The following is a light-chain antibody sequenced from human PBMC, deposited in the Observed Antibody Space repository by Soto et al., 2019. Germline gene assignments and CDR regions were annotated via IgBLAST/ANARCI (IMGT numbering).Light chain of an antibody. CDR2: XAS. J-gene: IGKJ5*01. CDR3: QQYNNWPLPIT. CDR1: QGVRSN. V-gene: IGKV3-15*01. Sequence: IALTQSASALSVSPGERATLSCRASQGVRSNFVWYQGKPGQAPRLLIXXASXRATGIPSRFSGSGSGTEFNLTSSILKSEAFACEYCQQYNNWPLPITFGQGTRLDIK.